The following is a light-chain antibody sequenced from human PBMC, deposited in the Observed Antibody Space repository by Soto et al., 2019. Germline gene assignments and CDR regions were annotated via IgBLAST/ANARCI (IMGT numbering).Light chain of an antibody. Sequence: QAVLTQPPSVSGAPVQRVTISCTGSSSNIGLGYDGHWYQQLQGRAPKLIIYVNSKRPSGVPDRFAGSQSGTPASLAITGLQDKDEAHYYFQPHASSLSGYWLFRGGTPLPAL. CDR2: VNS. CDR1: SSNIGLGYD. CDR3: QPHASSLSGYWL. V-gene: IGLV1-40*01. J-gene: IGLJ7*02.